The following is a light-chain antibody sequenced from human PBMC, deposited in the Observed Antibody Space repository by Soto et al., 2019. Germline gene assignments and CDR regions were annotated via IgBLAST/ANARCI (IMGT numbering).Light chain of an antibody. Sequence: EVVMTQSPATLSVSPGERVTLSCRASQSINAQLAWYQQKPGQAPRLLIHGASTRATGIPARFSGSGFGTEFILTISRLQSEDFAVYYCQQYNTWLWTFGQGTKVEI. CDR2: GAS. J-gene: IGKJ1*01. CDR3: QQYNTWLWT. V-gene: IGKV3-15*01. CDR1: QSINAQ.